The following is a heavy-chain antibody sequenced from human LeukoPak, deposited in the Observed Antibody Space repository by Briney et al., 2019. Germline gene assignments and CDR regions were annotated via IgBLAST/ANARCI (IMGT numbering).Heavy chain of an antibody. D-gene: IGHD5-18*01. J-gene: IGHJ4*02. CDR1: GYTFTSYG. V-gene: IGHV1-18*01. CDR2: ISAYNGNT. CDR3: ARDRTTWIQLWLPNY. Sequence: ASVKVSCKASGYTFTSYGISWVRQAPGQGLEWMGWISAYNGNTNYAQKLQGRVTMTTDTSTSTAYMELRSLRSDDTAVYYCARDRTTWIQLWLPNYWGQGTLVTVSS.